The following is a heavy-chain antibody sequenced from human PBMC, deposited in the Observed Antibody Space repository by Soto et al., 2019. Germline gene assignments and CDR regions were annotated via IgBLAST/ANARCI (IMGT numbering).Heavy chain of an antibody. D-gene: IGHD6-6*01. J-gene: IGHJ6*02. V-gene: IGHV3-53*01. Sequence: SLRLSCASSGFTVRSNDMTWVRQAPGKGLEWVSVIYSGGSTYYADSVKGRFTISRDISKNTLYLQMNSLRAEDTAVYYCARQSSSSYYFYYGMDVWGQWTTVTVSS. CDR3: ARQSSSSYYFYYGMDV. CDR2: IYSGGST. CDR1: GFTVRSND.